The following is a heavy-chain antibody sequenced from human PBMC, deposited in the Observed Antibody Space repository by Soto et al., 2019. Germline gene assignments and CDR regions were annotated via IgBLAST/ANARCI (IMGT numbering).Heavy chain of an antibody. Sequence: QVQLVESGGGVVQPGRSLRLSCAASGFTFSSYAMHWVRQAPGKGLEWVAVISYDGSNKYYADSVKGRFTISRDNSKNTLYLQMNSLRAEDTAVYYCAEGVVVPNRWGQGTLVTVSS. CDR2: ISYDGSNK. V-gene: IGHV3-30-3*01. CDR3: AEGVVVPNR. J-gene: IGHJ4*02. CDR1: GFTFSSYA. D-gene: IGHD2-2*01.